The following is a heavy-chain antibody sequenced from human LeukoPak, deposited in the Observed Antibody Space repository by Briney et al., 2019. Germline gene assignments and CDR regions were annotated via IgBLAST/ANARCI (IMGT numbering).Heavy chain of an antibody. CDR2: IYYSGST. D-gene: IGHD3-16*01. CDR3: ARWGMGYYFDY. V-gene: IGHV4-31*03. Sequence: SQTLSLICTVSGGSTSSGGYYWSWIRQHPGKGLEWFGYIYYSGSTYYHPSLKSRVTISVDTSKNQFSLTLSSVTAADTAVYYSARWGMGYYFDYWGQGTLVTVSS. CDR1: GGSTSSGGYY. J-gene: IGHJ4*02.